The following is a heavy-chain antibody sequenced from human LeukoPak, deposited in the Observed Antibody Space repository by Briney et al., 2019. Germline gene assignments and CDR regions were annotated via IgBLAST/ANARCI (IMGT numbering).Heavy chain of an antibody. CDR3: ARGPGSSGGAYVGDY. V-gene: IGHV3-74*01. CDR1: GFTFSYHW. D-gene: IGHD3-22*01. Sequence: GGSLRLSCPASGFTFSYHWMHWVRQVPGKGLVWISRIDGGGSSTSYADSVKGRFSISRDNSKSTLYLQMSSLRAEDTAVYYCARGPGSSGGAYVGDYWGHGTLVTVSS. CDR2: IDGGGSST. J-gene: IGHJ4*01.